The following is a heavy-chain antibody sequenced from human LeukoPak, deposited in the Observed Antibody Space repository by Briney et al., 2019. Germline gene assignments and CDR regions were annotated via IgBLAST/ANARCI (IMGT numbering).Heavy chain of an antibody. D-gene: IGHD5-24*01. Sequence: ASVKVSCKASGGTFSSYAISWVRQAPGQELEWMGGIIPIFGTANYAQKFQGRVTITADESTSTAYMELSSLRSEDTAVYYCAREGEMATNVFDHWAPETVVTVSS. J-gene: IGHJ4*02. CDR1: GGTFSSYA. CDR2: IIPIFGTA. CDR3: AREGEMATNVFDH. V-gene: IGHV1-69*13.